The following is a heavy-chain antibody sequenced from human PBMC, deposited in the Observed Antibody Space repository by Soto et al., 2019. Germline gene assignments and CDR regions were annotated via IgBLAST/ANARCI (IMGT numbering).Heavy chain of an antibody. CDR1: GGSFSGYY. CDR3: SSGKISKYVRGSYRYPFNS. CDR2: INHSGST. D-gene: IGHD3-16*02. Sequence: SETLSLTCAVYGGSFSGYYWSWIRQPPGKGLEWIGEINHSGSTNYNPSLKSRVTISVDTSKNQFSLKLSSVTAADTDEYYCSSGKISKYVRGSYRYPFNSWAQGPVVTVS. V-gene: IGHV4-34*01. J-gene: IGHJ4*02.